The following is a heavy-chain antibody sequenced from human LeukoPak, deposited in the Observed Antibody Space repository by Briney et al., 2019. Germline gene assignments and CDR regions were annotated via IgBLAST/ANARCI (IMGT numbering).Heavy chain of an antibody. CDR1: GYSFNNYW. CDR2: IYPGDSDT. V-gene: IGHV5-51*01. J-gene: IGHJ5*02. CDR3: ARQGSDYYESELDP. Sequence: GESLKISCKGSGYSFNNYWIGWVRQMPGKGLEWMGTIYPGDSDTRYSPSFQGQVTISVDKSISTAYLQWSSLKASDTATYYCARQGSDYYESELDPWGQGTLVTVSS. D-gene: IGHD3-22*01.